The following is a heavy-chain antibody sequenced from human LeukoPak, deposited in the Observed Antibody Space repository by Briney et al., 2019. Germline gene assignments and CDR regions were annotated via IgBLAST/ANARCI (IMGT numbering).Heavy chain of an antibody. CDR1: GYTFTSYA. CDR3: ATHYRGYCSSTSCLDFDY. D-gene: IGHD2-2*01. V-gene: IGHV1-3*01. CDR2: INAGNGNT. Sequence: ASVKVSCKASGYTFTSYAMHWVRQAPGQRLEWMGWINAGNGNTKYSQKFQGRVTMTEDTSTDTAYMELSSLRSEDTAVYYCATHYRGYCSSTSCLDFDYWGQGTLVTVSS. J-gene: IGHJ4*02.